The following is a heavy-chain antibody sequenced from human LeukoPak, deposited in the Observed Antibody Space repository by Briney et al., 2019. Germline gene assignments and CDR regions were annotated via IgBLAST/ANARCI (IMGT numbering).Heavy chain of an antibody. CDR3: ARRRDYMDV. J-gene: IGHJ6*03. CDR2: IYYSGST. Sequence: KPSETLSLTCTVSGGSISSYYWSWIRQPPGKGLEWIGYIYYSGSTNYNPSLKSRVTISVDTSKNQFSLKLSSVTAADTAVYYCARRRDYMDVWGKGTTVTVSS. V-gene: IGHV4-59*01. CDR1: GGSISSYY.